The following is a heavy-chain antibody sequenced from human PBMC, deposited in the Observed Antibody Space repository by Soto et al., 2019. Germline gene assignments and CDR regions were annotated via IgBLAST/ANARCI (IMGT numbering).Heavy chain of an antibody. CDR1: GGTFNKYA. CDR2: ITPLFGTP. CDR3: ARQFYYDTSGYYYAY. J-gene: IGHJ4*02. D-gene: IGHD3-22*01. V-gene: IGHV1-69*13. Sequence: SVKVSCKASGGTFNKYAIDWVRQAPGQGLEWMGGITPLFGTPNYAQRFQGRVTISADEVTSTAYMELRSLRSDDTGVYYCARQFYYDTSGYYYAYWGQGTLVTVSS.